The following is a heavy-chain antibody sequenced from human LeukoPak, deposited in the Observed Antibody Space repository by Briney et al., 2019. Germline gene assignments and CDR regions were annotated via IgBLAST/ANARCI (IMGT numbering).Heavy chain of an antibody. CDR1: GYTHTELS. D-gene: IGHD3-10*01. CDR3: ATGSSRRVWGLLWEPLAGEYFQH. J-gene: IGHJ1*01. Sequence: ASVKVSCKVSGYTHTELSMHWVRQAPGKGLEWMGGFDPEDGETIYAQKFQGRVTMTEDTSTDTAYMELSSLRSEDTAVYYCATGSSRRVWGLLWEPLAGEYFQHWGQGTLVTVSS. V-gene: IGHV1-24*01. CDR2: FDPEDGET.